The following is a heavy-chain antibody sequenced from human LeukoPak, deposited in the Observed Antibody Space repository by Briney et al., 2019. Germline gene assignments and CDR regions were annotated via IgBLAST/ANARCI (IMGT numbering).Heavy chain of an antibody. D-gene: IGHD6-19*01. V-gene: IGHV3-7*03. J-gene: IGHJ6*02. CDR1: GFSFSSFW. CDR2: IKDDGSVK. CDR3: AKSRAVAGTSYYAMDV. Sequence: GGSLRLSCTASGFSFSSFWMSWVRQAPGKGLEWVANIKDDGSVKNHVDSLKGRFSISRDNARNSLYLQISSLRAEDTAVYYCAKSRAVAGTSYYAMDVWGQGTTVT.